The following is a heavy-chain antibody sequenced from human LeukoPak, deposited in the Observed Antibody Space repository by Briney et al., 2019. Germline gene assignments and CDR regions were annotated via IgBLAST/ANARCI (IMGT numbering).Heavy chain of an antibody. CDR3: ARDRHGMSVSYYFDY. D-gene: IGHD5/OR15-5a*01. V-gene: IGHV4-4*07. J-gene: IGHJ4*02. CDR1: GGSISDYY. CDR2: IYTSGST. Sequence: PSETLSLTCTVSGGSISDYYWSWIRQPAGKGLEWIGRIYTSGSTNYNPSLKSRVTMSVDTSKNQFSLKRSSVTAADTAVYYCARDRHGMSVSYYFDYWGQGTLVTVSS.